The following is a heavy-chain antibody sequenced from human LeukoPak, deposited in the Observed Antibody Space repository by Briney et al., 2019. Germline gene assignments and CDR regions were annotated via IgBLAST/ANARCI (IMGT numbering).Heavy chain of an antibody. CDR3: ARDTYPGGTSPGY. Sequence: PGGSLRLSCAASGFTFSSYSMNWVRQAPGKRLEWVSSISSSSSYIYYADSVKGRFTISRDNAKNSLYLQMNSLRAEDTAVYYCARDTYPGGTSPGYWGQGTLVTVSS. D-gene: IGHD2-2*01. V-gene: IGHV3-21*01. CDR1: GFTFSSYS. J-gene: IGHJ4*02. CDR2: ISSSSSYI.